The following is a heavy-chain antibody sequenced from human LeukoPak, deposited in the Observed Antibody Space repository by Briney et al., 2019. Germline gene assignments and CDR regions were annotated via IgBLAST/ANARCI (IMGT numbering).Heavy chain of an antibody. CDR1: GFTFSSYA. Sequence: GGSLRLSCAASGFTFSSYAMSWVRQAPGKGLEWVSAISGSGGSTYYADSVKGRFTISRDNSKNTLYLQMNSLRAEDTAVYYCAKSFWVRGVIGPRRLGDDYWGQGTLVTVSS. J-gene: IGHJ4*02. D-gene: IGHD3-10*01. CDR3: AKSFWVRGVIGPRRLGDDY. CDR2: ISGSGGST. V-gene: IGHV3-23*01.